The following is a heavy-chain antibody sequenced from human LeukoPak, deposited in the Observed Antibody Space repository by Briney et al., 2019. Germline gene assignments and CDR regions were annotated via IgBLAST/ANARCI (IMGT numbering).Heavy chain of an antibody. V-gene: IGHV4-34*01. J-gene: IGHJ5*02. CDR3: ARGRRIAARGNWFDP. Sequence: SETLSLTCAVYGESFSGYYWNWIRQPPGKGLEWIGEINHSGSTNDNPSLKSRVTISVDTSKNQFSLKLSSVTAADTAVYYCARGRRIAARGNWFDPWGQGTLVTVSS. CDR2: INHSGST. CDR1: GESFSGYY. D-gene: IGHD6-6*01.